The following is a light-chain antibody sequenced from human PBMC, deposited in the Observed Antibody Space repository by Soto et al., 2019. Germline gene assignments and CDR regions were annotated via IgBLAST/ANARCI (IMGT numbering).Light chain of an antibody. CDR1: QRISRN. V-gene: IGKV3D-15*01. Sequence: TVVTQAPATLSVSSGGRATLLRRARQRISRNLAWYQQKPGQPPRLLIYDISTRATGIPTRFSGSGSGTEFTLTISSLQSEDFAVYYRQQYNSWPLTFGGGTKVDIK. CDR3: QQYNSWPLT. CDR2: DIS. J-gene: IGKJ4*01.